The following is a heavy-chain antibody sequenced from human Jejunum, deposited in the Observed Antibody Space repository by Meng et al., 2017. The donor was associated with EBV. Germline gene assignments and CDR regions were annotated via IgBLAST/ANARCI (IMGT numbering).Heavy chain of an antibody. D-gene: IGHD3-16*01. CDR2: INPNSGGA. J-gene: IGHJ2*01. CDR1: AYTFAGYY. V-gene: IGHV1-2*06. Sequence: GEVVRVGAEGKKPGAVMKVSCQASAYTFAGYYMQWGRQDPGQGLEWMGRINPNSGGANYAQKFQGRVTMTRDASISTAYMELSRLRSDDPAVYYCAREGLVGDLRYFDLWGRGTLVTVSS. CDR3: AREGLVGDLRYFDL.